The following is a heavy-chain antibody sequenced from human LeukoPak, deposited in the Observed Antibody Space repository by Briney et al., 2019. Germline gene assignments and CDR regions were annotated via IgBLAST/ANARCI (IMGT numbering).Heavy chain of an antibody. V-gene: IGHV4-34*01. CDR3: ARLVRGYSYGSY. Sequence: GSLRLSCAVSGFTFSSYSMNWVRQPPGKGLEWIGEINHSGSTNYNPSLKSRVTISVDTSKNQFSLKLSSVTAADTAVYYCARLVRGYSYGSYWGQGTLVTVSS. CDR2: INHSGST. CDR1: GFTFSSYS. J-gene: IGHJ4*02. D-gene: IGHD5-18*01.